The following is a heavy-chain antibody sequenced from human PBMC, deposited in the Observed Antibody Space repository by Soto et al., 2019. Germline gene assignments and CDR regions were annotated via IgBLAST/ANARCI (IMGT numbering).Heavy chain of an antibody. J-gene: IGHJ4*02. CDR2: INAGNGNT. V-gene: IGHV1-3*01. D-gene: IGHD2-15*01. Sequence: SVKVSCKASGYTFISYAIHWVRQAPGQRLEWMGWINAGNGNTKYSQKFQGRVTITRDTSASTAYMELTSLRSEDTAVYYCARELQGLYYFDYWGQGTLVTVSS. CDR1: GYTFISYA. CDR3: ARELQGLYYFDY.